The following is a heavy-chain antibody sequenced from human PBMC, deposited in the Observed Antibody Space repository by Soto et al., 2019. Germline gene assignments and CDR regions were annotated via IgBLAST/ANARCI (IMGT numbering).Heavy chain of an antibody. CDR1: GYIFTASS. J-gene: IGHJ1*01. CDR2: VNPSGGST. D-gene: IGHD2-15*01. CDR3: AREENCIVVSCSSKYFHF. V-gene: IGHV1-46*01. Sequence: ASVKVSCKASGYIFTASSMHWVRQAPGQGLEWMGVVNPSGGSTNYAQKFQGRITMTRDTSTSTVYMDLSSLTSEDTAVYYCAREENCIVVSCSSKYFHFSCQATLVS.